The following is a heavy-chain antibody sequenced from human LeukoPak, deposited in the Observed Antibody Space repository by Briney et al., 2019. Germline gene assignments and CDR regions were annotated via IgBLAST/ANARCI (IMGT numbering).Heavy chain of an antibody. CDR1: GFAFNDYL. Sequence: GGSLRLSCAASGFAFNDYLMSWVRQSPGKGLEWVSGISGRGDETYYTDSVKGRLTISRDNSRKTLYLQMNSLRPEDTAIYYCAKTTHYDIFTGLDYWGQGALVTVSS. CDR2: ISGRGDET. CDR3: AKTTHYDIFTGLDY. J-gene: IGHJ4*02. D-gene: IGHD3-9*01. V-gene: IGHV3-23*01.